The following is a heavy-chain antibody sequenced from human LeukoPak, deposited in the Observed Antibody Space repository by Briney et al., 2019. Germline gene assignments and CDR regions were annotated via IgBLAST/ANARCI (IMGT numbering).Heavy chain of an antibody. CDR3: AKDSGLHWFDP. J-gene: IGHJ5*02. V-gene: IGHV3-23*01. Sequence: GGSLRLSCAASGFTFSNFAVSWVRHAPGKGLEWVAAISGSGDNTYHADSVKGRFTISRDNSKNTLYLQMNSLRAEDTAVYYCAKDSGLHWFDPWGQGTLVTVSS. CDR2: ISGSGDNT. D-gene: IGHD3-10*01. CDR1: GFTFSNFA.